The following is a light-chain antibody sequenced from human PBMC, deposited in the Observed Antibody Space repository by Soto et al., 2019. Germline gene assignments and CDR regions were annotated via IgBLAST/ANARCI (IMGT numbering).Light chain of an antibody. CDR2: DAS. CDR1: QSIGSS. Sequence: DIQMTQSPSTLSASVGDRVTITCRASQSIGSSLAWYQQKPGKAPNLLISDASSLERGVPSRFSGSGSGTEFTLTIRSLRPDDFATYYCQQYNGYSRTFGQGTKVDIK. V-gene: IGKV1-5*01. CDR3: QQYNGYSRT. J-gene: IGKJ1*01.